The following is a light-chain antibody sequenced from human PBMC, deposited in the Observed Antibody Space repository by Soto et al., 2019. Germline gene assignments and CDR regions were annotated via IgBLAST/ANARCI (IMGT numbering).Light chain of an antibody. CDR1: QSVGSD. V-gene: IGKV3-15*01. J-gene: IGKJ2*01. CDR3: QQYNNWPYT. CDR2: DAS. Sequence: EIVLTHSPATLSVSPGERATLSCRASQSVGSDLAWYQQRPGHPPRLLIYDASTSATDIQARFSGGGSGTEFTLTISSLQSEDFAVYYCQQYNNWPYTFGQGTKLQIK.